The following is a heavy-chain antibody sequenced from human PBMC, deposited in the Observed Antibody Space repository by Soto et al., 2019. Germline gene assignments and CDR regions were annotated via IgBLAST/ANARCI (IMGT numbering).Heavy chain of an antibody. Sequence: QVHLVQSGAEVKKPGASVKVSCKGSGYAFTTYGITWVRQAPGQGLEWMGWISAHNGNTNYAQKLQSRATVTTDTSTSTAYMELRSLRSDDTAVYYCARGRYGDYWGQGALVTGSS. V-gene: IGHV1-18*01. J-gene: IGHJ4*02. CDR3: ARGRYGDY. CDR2: ISAHNGNT. CDR1: GYAFTTYG. D-gene: IGHD1-1*01.